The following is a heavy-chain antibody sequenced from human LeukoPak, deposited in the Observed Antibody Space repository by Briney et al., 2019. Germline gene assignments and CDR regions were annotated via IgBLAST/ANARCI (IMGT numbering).Heavy chain of an antibody. J-gene: IGHJ6*02. CDR3: ARGFTILRGYGMDV. D-gene: IGHD3-3*01. CDR2: INHSGST. V-gene: IGHV4-34*01. Sequence: SETLSLTCAVYGGSFSGYYWSWIRQPPGKGLEWIGEINHSGSTNYNPSLKSRVTISVDTSKNQFSLKLSSVTAADTAVYYCARGFTILRGYGMDVWGQGTTVTVSS. CDR1: GGSFSGYY.